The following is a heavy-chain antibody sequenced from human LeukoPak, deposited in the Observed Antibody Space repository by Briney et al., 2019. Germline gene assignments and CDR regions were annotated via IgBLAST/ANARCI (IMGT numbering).Heavy chain of an antibody. CDR2: IDHSGST. V-gene: IGHV4-4*02. D-gene: IGHD3-3*01. J-gene: IGHJ4*02. CDR3: ARGPTQEWLFHFDY. Sequence: PSETLSLTCAVSGGSIINSNWWSWVRQPPGKGLEWIGEIDHSGSTSYNPSLKSRVTMSVDRSQNQFSLRLSTVTAADTAVYYCARGPTQEWLFHFDYWGQGTLVTVSS. CDR1: GGSIINSNW.